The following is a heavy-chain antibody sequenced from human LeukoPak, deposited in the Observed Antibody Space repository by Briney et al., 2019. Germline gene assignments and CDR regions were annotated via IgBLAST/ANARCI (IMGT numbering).Heavy chain of an antibody. V-gene: IGHV3-48*02. CDR1: GFTFTNAW. CDR2: ITASGTAM. D-gene: IGHD1-26*01. Sequence: GGSLRLSCVDSGFTFTNAWMNWVRQAPGKGLEWVSHITASGTAMFYADSVKGRFTISRDNAKNSLYLQMNSLRDEDTAVYYCASSGSYRFDYWGQGTLVTVSS. J-gene: IGHJ4*02. CDR3: ASSGSYRFDY.